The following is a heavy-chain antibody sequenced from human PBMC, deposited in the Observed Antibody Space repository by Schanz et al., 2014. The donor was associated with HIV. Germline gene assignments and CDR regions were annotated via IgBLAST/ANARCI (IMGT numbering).Heavy chain of an antibody. CDR1: GFTFSSYG. Sequence: QVHLVESGGGVVQPGRSLRLSCAASGFTFSSYGMHWVRQAPGKGLEWVAVISFDGGEKHYADSAKGRFTISRDNSKNTLHLQMSSLRTEDSAVYYCAKGDWAHKVTTGVDVWGQGTKVTVSS. D-gene: IGHD4-17*01. J-gene: IGHJ6*02. V-gene: IGHV3-30*18. CDR2: ISFDGGEK. CDR3: AKGDWAHKVTTGVDV.